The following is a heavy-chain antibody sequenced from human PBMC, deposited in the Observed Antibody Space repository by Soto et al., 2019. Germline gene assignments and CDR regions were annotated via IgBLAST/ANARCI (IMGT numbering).Heavy chain of an antibody. CDR1: GFTFSTYA. CDR3: AKGKTPYVSGALDY. CDR2: ISGSGAST. V-gene: IGHV3-23*01. D-gene: IGHD3-16*01. Sequence: QPGGSLRLSCSASGFTFSTYAMTWVRQAPGKGLEWVSPISGSGASTFYADSVKGRFTISRDNSKNTLFLRMNSLRAEDTAVYYCAKGKTPYVSGALDYWGQGTLVTVSS. J-gene: IGHJ4*02.